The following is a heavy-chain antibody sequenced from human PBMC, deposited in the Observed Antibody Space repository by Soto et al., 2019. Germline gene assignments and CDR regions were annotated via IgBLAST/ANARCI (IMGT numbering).Heavy chain of an antibody. CDR2: ISAYNGNT. V-gene: IGHV1-18*01. D-gene: IGHD4-17*01. J-gene: IGHJ5*02. Sequence: ASVKVSSKASRFTFTSYVISWGRKDPGQGLEWMGWISAYNGNTNYAQKLQGRVTMTTDTSTSTAYMELRSLRSDDTAVYYCARDGYGDYSDRFDPWGQGTLVTVSS. CDR1: RFTFTSYV. CDR3: ARDGYGDYSDRFDP.